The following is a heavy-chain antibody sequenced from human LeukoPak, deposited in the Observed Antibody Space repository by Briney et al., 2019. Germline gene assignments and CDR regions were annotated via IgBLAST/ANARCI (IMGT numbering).Heavy chain of an antibody. J-gene: IGHJ2*01. CDR1: GFTFSSYS. CDR2: ISYDGSNK. D-gene: IGHD3-10*01. CDR3: ARDSLPRGRNWYFDL. Sequence: GGSLRLSCVASGFTFSSYSMNWVRQAPGKGLEWVAVISYDGSNKYYADSVKGRFTISRDNAKNSLYLQMNSLRDEDTAVYYCARDSLPRGRNWYFDLWGRGTLVTVSS. V-gene: IGHV3-30*03.